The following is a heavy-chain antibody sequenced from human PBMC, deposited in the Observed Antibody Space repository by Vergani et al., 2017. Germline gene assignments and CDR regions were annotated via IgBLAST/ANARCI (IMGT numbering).Heavy chain of an antibody. CDR3: ARLRPSNQIRPWFDP. V-gene: IGHV5-51*01. J-gene: IGHJ5*02. Sequence: EVPLVPSGAAVKTPGESLKISCTGSGYSFTSYWIGWVRQLPGKGLEWMGIIYPGDSDTRYSPSFQGQVTISADKSISTAYLQWSSLKASDTAMYYCARLRPSNQIRPWFDPWGQGTLVTVSS. CDR2: IYPGDSDT. CDR1: GYSFTSYW.